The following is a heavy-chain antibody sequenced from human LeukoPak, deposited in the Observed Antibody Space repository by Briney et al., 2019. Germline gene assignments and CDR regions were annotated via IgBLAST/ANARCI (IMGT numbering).Heavy chain of an antibody. CDR1: GGSFSGYY. CDR2: INHSGST. Sequence: SETLSLTCGVSGGSFSGYYISWVRQSPEKGLEWIGEINHSGSTNYNPSLKSRVTIPVDTAKKQISLKLNSVTAADTAVYYCARNSVPSFYSDTSGYFYYWGQGTLVTVSS. D-gene: IGHD3-22*01. CDR3: ARNSVPSFYSDTSGYFYY. V-gene: IGHV4-34*01. J-gene: IGHJ4*02.